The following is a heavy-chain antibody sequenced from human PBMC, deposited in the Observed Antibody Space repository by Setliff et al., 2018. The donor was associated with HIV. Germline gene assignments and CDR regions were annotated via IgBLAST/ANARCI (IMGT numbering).Heavy chain of an antibody. CDR3: ASRVYYYDSSGYLREEGFDP. J-gene: IGHJ5*02. V-gene: IGHV1-18*01. Sequence: ASVKVSCKASGYTFSSYGISWVRQAPGQGLEWMGWISASNGYTDYAQKFRDRVTLTTDTSTSTAHMELRSLTSDDTAVYYCASRVYYYDSSGYLREEGFDPWGQGTLVTVSS. CDR2: ISASNGYT. CDR1: GYTFSSYG. D-gene: IGHD3-22*01.